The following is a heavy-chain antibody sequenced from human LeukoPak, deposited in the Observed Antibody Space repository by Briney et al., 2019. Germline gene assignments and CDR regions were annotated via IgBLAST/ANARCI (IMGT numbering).Heavy chain of an antibody. Sequence: GGSLRLSCAASGFTFSSYAMTWVRQAPGKGLEWVSVIGGSGGRTHYADSVKGRLTISRDNSKNTLYLQMNSLRAEDTAVYYCAKEISAAYYNYYGMDVWGQGTTVTVSS. D-gene: IGHD2-15*01. V-gene: IGHV3-23*01. J-gene: IGHJ6*02. CDR2: IGGSGGRT. CDR1: GFTFSSYA. CDR3: AKEISAAYYNYYGMDV.